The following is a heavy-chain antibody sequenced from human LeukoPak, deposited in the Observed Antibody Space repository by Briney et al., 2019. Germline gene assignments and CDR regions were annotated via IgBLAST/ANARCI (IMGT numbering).Heavy chain of an antibody. J-gene: IGHJ4*02. CDR2: INPSGGGT. D-gene: IGHD3-9*01. CDR3: ARRGILTGYMFDY. CDR1: GYTFTSYY. Sequence: ASVKVSCKASGYTFTSYYMHWVRQAPGQGLEWMGIINPSGGGTTYAQKFQGRVTMTSDTSTSTVYMELSSLRSDDTAVYYCARRGILTGYMFDYWGQGTLVTVSS. V-gene: IGHV1-46*03.